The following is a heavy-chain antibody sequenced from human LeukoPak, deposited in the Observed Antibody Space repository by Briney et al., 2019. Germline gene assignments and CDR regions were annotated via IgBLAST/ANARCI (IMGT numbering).Heavy chain of an antibody. J-gene: IGHJ4*02. Sequence: GGSLRLSCAASGFTFSNYGMSWVRQAPGKGLEWVSGISGRGGATYDAHSVKGRFTISRDNSKNTLYLQMNSLRAEDTAAYYCAKSQEDDSSGYYYSNFDYWGQGTLVTVSS. V-gene: IGHV3-23*01. CDR2: ISGRGGAT. CDR1: GFTFSNYG. CDR3: AKSQEDDSSGYYYSNFDY. D-gene: IGHD3-22*01.